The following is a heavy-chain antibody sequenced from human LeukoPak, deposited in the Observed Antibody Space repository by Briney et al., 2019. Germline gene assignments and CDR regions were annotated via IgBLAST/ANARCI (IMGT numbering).Heavy chain of an antibody. J-gene: IGHJ4*02. CDR3: ARGLSNWNDMIRIQQVDFDY. Sequence: SETLSLTCTVSGVSIISTSYYWGWIRQPPGKGLEWIGSIYYVGSAYYNPSLKSRVTISVDTSKNQFSLKLSSVTAADTAVYYCARGLSNWNDMIRIQQVDFDYWGQGTLVTVSS. V-gene: IGHV4-39*07. CDR2: IYYVGSA. D-gene: IGHD1-20*01. CDR1: GVSIISTSYY.